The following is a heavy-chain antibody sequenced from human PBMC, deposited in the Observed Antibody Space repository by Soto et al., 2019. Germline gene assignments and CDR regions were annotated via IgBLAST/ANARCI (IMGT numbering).Heavy chain of an antibody. CDR3: AHIAVAPYWYFDL. J-gene: IGHJ2*01. CDR1: GGSISSYY. CDR2: IYYSGST. D-gene: IGHD6-19*01. Sequence: SETLSLTCTVSGGSISSYYWSWIRHPPGKGLEWIGYIYYSGSTNYNPSLKSRVTISVDTSKNQFSLKLSSVTAADTAVYYCAHIAVAPYWYFDLWGRGTLVTVSS. V-gene: IGHV4-59*01.